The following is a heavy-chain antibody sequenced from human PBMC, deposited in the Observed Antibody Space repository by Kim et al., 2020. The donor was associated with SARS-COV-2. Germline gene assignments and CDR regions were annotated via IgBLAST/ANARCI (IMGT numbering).Heavy chain of an antibody. V-gene: IGHV4-39*01. CDR3: ARQEWEPEYYFDY. D-gene: IGHD1-26*01. Sequence: SETLSLTCTVSGGSISSSSYYWGWIRQPPGKGLEWIGSIYYSGTTYYNPSLKSRVTISVDTSKNQFSLKLSSVTAADTAVYYCARQEWEPEYYFDYWGQGTLVAVSS. J-gene: IGHJ4*02. CDR2: IYYSGTT. CDR1: GGSISSSSYY.